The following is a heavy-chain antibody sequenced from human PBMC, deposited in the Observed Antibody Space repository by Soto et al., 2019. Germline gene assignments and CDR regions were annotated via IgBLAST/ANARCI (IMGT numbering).Heavy chain of an antibody. CDR3: TKDPDFDY. V-gene: IGHV3-30*18. CDR2: ISYDGRVK. J-gene: IGHJ4*02. CDR1: GFFFSSYG. Sequence: QVQLVESGGGVVQPGTSLRLSCAASGFFFSSYGMHWVRQAPGKGLEWVAAISYDGRVKYYADSVKGRFTISRENSKNTVYLQMNSLRAEDTAVYYCTKDPDFDYWGQGTLVTVSS.